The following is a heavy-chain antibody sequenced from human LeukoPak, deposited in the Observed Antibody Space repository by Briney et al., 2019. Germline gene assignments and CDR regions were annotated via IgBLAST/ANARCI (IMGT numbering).Heavy chain of an antibody. CDR2: INPNSGGT. CDR1: GNTFTGYY. D-gene: IGHD4-23*01. Sequence: ASVKVSCKASGNTFTGYYMHWVRQAPGQGLEWMGWINPNSGGTNYAQKFQGRVTMTRDTSISTAYMELSRLRSDDTAVYYCARDRDYGGNNWFDPWGQGTLVTVSS. V-gene: IGHV1-2*02. J-gene: IGHJ5*02. CDR3: ARDRDYGGNNWFDP.